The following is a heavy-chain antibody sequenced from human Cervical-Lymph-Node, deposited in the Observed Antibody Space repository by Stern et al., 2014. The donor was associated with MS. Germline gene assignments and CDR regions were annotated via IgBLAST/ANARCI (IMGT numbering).Heavy chain of an antibody. J-gene: IGHJ4*02. D-gene: IGHD3-22*01. CDR3: ARDSSGYYD. CDR2: IYHSGST. V-gene: IGHV4-38-2*02. Sequence: QLQLQESGPGLVKPSATLSLTCTVSGYSISSGYYWGWIRPPPGKGLEWIGSIYHSGSTYYNPSLKSRVTISVATPKTHFPLNLSFVPAADTAVYYCARDSSGYYDWGQGTLVTVSS. CDR1: GYSISSGYY.